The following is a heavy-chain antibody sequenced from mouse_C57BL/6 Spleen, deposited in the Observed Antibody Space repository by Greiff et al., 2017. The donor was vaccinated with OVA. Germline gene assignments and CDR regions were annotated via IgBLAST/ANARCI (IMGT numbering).Heavy chain of an antibody. D-gene: IGHD4-1*01. Sequence: QVQLKESGPGLVQPSQSLSITCTVSGFSLTSYGVHWVRQSPGKGLEWLGVIWSGGSTDYNAAFISRLSISKDNSKSQVFFKMNSLQADDTAIYYCCTGTWAAYWGQGTLVTVSA. CDR2: IWSGGST. V-gene: IGHV2-2*01. J-gene: IGHJ3*01. CDR3: CTGTWAAY. CDR1: GFSLTSYG.